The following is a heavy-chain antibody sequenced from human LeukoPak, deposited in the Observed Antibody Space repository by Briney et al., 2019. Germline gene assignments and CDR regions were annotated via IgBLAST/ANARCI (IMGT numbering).Heavy chain of an antibody. J-gene: IGHJ4*02. Sequence: ASVTVSCMASGDTFTIYDINWVRQAAGQGLEWMGWMNPNSGNTGYAQKFQGRVTMTRNTSISTAYMELSSLRSEDTAVYYCAREDTALDYWGQGTLVTVSS. CDR2: MNPNSGNT. D-gene: IGHD5-18*01. CDR3: AREDTALDY. V-gene: IGHV1-8*01. CDR1: GDTFTIYD.